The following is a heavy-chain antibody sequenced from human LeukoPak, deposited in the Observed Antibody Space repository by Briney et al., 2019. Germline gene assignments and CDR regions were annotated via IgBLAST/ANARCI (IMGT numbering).Heavy chain of an antibody. CDR2: ISAYNGNT. Sequence: ASVKVSCKASGGTFSSYAISWVRQAPGQGLEWMGWISAYNGNTNYAQKLQGRVTMTTDTSTSTAYMELRSLRSDDTAVYYCARAGPTGGFDYWGQGTLVTVSS. J-gene: IGHJ4*02. CDR1: GGTFSSYA. D-gene: IGHD4-11*01. CDR3: ARAGPTGGFDY. V-gene: IGHV1-18*01.